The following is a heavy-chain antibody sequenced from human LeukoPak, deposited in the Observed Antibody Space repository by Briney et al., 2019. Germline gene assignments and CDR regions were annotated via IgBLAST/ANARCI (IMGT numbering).Heavy chain of an antibody. CDR1: GYTFTNYA. V-gene: IGHV7-4-1*02. J-gene: IGHJ4*02. D-gene: IGHD3-22*01. Sequence: ASVKVSCKASGYTFTNYAMNWVRQAPGQGLEWMGWINTNTGNPTYAQGFTGRFVFSLDTSVSTAYLQISSLKAEDTAVYYCARGEGSSGYYYHDYWGQGTLVTVSS. CDR3: ARGEGSSGYYYHDY. CDR2: INTNTGNP.